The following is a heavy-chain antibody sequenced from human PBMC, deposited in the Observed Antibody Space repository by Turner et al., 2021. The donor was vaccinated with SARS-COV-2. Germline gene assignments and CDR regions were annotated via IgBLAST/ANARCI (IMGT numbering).Heavy chain of an antibody. CDR3: ANVGSYFFDY. J-gene: IGHJ4*02. CDR1: GCTFSNSA. CDR2: ISSSGGTT. V-gene: IGHV3-23*01. D-gene: IGHD3-10*01. Sequence: EVHLLESGGGLVPPGGSLRLSCAASGCTFSNSAMSWVSQAPGKGLEWVSTISSSGGTTYYAASVKGRFTISRDNSKNTLYLQMNSLRAGDTALYYCANVGSYFFDYWGQGTLVTVSS.